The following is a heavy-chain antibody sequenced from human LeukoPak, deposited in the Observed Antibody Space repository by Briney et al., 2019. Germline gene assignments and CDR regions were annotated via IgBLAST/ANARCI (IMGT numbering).Heavy chain of an antibody. CDR2: IYYSGST. J-gene: IGHJ4*02. CDR3: ARSYGSGNDY. Sequence: SETLSLTCTVSGGSISSYYWSWIRQPPGKGLEWIGYIYYSGSTNYNPSLKSRVTISVDTSKNQFSLKLSSVTAADTAVYYCARSYGSGNDYWGQGTLVTVSS. CDR1: GGSISSYY. D-gene: IGHD3-10*01. V-gene: IGHV4-59*01.